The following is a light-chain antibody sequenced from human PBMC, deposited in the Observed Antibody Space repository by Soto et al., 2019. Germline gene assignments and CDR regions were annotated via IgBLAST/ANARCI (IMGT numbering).Light chain of an antibody. CDR1: QSVNSN. Sequence: ETVMTQSPATLSVSLGERATLSCRASQSVNSNLAWYQQKPGQAPNLLIYGASIRATGVPARFSGSGSGTAFTLTISSLQPEDFAVYFCQQYKNWPPVTFGGGTKVEIK. V-gene: IGKV3-15*01. J-gene: IGKJ4*01. CDR2: GAS. CDR3: QQYKNWPPVT.